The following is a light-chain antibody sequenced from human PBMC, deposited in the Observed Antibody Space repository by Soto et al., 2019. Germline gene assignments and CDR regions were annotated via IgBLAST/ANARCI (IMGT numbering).Light chain of an antibody. Sequence: EIVLTQSPGTLSLSPGDRATLSCRASQIISSTYLAWYQLTPGQAPRLLIYCASIRATGIPDRFSGSGSETDFTLTISRLEPEDFAVYYCQHPWTFGQGTKVEI. V-gene: IGKV3-20*01. CDR3: QHPWT. CDR2: CAS. J-gene: IGKJ1*01. CDR1: QIISSTY.